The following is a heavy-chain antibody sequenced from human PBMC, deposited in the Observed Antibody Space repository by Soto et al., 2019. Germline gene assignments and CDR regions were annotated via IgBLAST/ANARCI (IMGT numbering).Heavy chain of an antibody. CDR2: MNAKSGDT. V-gene: IGHV1-8*01. J-gene: IGHJ6*02. CDR1: GYTFSDFD. D-gene: IGHD6-25*01. Sequence: QAHLEQSGAELKRPGASVKVSCKASGYTFSDFDINWLRQSSGQGPEWMGWMNAKSGDTFFAQRFQGKFNMTWDTSLSTAYMEVGSLTSDDTAIYYSARGNPFNHAGFDVWGQGTTVAVSS. CDR3: ARGNPFNHAGFDV.